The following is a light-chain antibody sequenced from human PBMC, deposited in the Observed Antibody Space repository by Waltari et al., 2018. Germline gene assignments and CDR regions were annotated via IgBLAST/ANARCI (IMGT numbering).Light chain of an antibody. Sequence: QSALTQPASVSGSPGQSSTISCTGTSSDVGTYNFSSWYQQNPGKAPKLMIYEGNKRPSGVSNRFSGSKAGNTASLTISGLHAEDEADYYCYSYAGSGTWVFGGGTKLTVL. J-gene: IGLJ3*02. CDR2: EGN. CDR3: YSYAGSGTWV. CDR1: SSDVGTYNF. V-gene: IGLV2-23*01.